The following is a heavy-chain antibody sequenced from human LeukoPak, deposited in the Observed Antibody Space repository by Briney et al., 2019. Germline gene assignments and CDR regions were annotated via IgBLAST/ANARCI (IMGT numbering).Heavy chain of an antibody. D-gene: IGHD3-22*01. V-gene: IGHV3-23*01. CDR2: ISGSGGST. CDR1: GFTFSSYG. J-gene: IGHJ4*02. CDR3: AKEGGGMIVMGSFDY. Sequence: QAGGSLRLSCAASGFTFSSYGMSWVRQAPGKGLEWVSAISGSGGSTYYADSVKGRFTISRDNSKNTLYLQMNSLRAEDTAVYYCAKEGGGMIVMGSFDYWGQGTLVTVSS.